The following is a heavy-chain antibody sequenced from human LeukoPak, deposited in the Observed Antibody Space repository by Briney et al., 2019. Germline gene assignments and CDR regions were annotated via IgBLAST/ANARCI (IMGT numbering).Heavy chain of an antibody. CDR1: GFTFSDYY. V-gene: IGHV3-11*01. J-gene: IGHJ6*03. Sequence: GGSLRLSCAASGFTFSDYYMSWIRQAPGKGLEWVSYISSSGSTIYYADSVKGRFTISRDNAKNSLYLQMNSLRAEDTAVYYCARLRSSSFYYYYMDVWGKGTTVTVSS. CDR3: ARLRSSSFYYYYMDV. CDR2: ISSSGSTI. D-gene: IGHD6-6*01.